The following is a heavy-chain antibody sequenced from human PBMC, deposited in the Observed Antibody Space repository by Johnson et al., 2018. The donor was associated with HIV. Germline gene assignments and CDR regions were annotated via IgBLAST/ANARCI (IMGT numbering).Heavy chain of an antibody. V-gene: IGHV3-23*04. CDR3: ARVDRPYYYDSSDAPNAFDI. CDR1: GFTFSSYA. J-gene: IGHJ3*02. CDR2: ISGSGGRT. Sequence: EVQLVESGGGVVQPGRSLRLSCAASGFTFSSYAMHWVRQASGKGLQWVSSISGSGGRTYYADSVKGRFTISRDNSKNTLYLQMNNLRAEDTAVYYCARVDRPYYYDSSDAPNAFDIWGQGTMVIVSS. D-gene: IGHD3-22*01.